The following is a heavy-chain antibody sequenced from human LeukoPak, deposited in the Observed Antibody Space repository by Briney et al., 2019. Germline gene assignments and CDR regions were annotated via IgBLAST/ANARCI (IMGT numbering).Heavy chain of an antibody. V-gene: IGHV5-51*01. Sequence: GESLKISCKGSGYTFTSYWIGWVRQMPGKGLEWMGIIYPGDSETRYSPSFQGQVTISADKSISTAYLQWNSLKASDTAMYYCARVYSGSYFRLDFWGQGTLVTVSS. CDR2: IYPGDSET. D-gene: IGHD1-26*01. CDR3: ARVYSGSYFRLDF. J-gene: IGHJ4*02. CDR1: GYTFTSYW.